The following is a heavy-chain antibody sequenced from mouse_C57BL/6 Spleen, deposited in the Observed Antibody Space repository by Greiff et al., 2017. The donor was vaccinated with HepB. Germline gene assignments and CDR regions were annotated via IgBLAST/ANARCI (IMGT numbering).Heavy chain of an antibody. J-gene: IGHJ4*01. V-gene: IGHV5-17*01. CDR2: ISSGSSTI. D-gene: IGHD2-1*01. CDR3: ARPGHGNYGDYYAMDY. CDR1: GFTFSDYG. Sequence: DVMLVESGGGLVKPGGSLKLSCAASGFTFSDYGMHWVRQAPEKGLEWVAYISSGSSTIYYADTVKGRFTISRDNAKNTLFLQMTSLRSEDTAMYYCARPGHGNYGDYYAMDYWGQGTSVTVSS.